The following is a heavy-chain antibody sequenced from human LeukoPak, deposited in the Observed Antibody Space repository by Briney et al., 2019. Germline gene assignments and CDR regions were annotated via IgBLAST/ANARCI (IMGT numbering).Heavy chain of an antibody. CDR1: GGPISSSSYY. CDR2: RST. V-gene: IGHV4-39*01. Sequence: PPETLSLTCTLSGGPISSSSYYWAWIRQPPGKGLEWNGSRSTYYDPPLKSRVTISVDSSKKQFSLKMTSVTAADTAVYYCARQPFTSGYCSGGSCYNRFDPWGQGTLVTVSS. CDR3: ARQPFTSGYCSGGSCYNRFDP. J-gene: IGHJ5*02. D-gene: IGHD2-15*01.